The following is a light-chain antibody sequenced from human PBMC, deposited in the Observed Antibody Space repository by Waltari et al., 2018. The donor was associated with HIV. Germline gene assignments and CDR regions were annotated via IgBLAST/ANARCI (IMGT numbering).Light chain of an antibody. CDR1: QSISSY. J-gene: IGKJ1*01. Sequence: DIQMPQSPSSLSASVGDRVTITCRASQSISSYLNWYQQKPGKAPKLLIYAASSLQSGVPSRFSGSGSGTDFTLTISSLQPEDFAAYYCQQSYNTPQTFGQGTKVEI. CDR2: AAS. V-gene: IGKV1-39*01. CDR3: QQSYNTPQT.